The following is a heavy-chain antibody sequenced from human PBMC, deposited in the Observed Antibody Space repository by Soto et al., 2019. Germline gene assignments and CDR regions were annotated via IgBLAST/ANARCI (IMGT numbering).Heavy chain of an antibody. CDR2: ITTDKGKT. Sequence: QVQLVQSGPEVKKPGASVKDSCKTSGYTFTSYGISWVRQAPGQGLEWMGWITTDKGKTTHAQKFQGRVTMTTDTSSSTAYMEMRSLISDDTAVYYCANRSPAFAYWGQGTLVTVSS. CDR3: ANRSPAFAY. V-gene: IGHV1-18*01. CDR1: GYTFTSYG. J-gene: IGHJ4*02.